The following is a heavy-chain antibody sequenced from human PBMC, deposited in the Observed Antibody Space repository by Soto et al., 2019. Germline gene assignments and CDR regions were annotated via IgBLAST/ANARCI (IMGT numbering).Heavy chain of an antibody. CDR2: IYHSGST. J-gene: IGHJ4*02. CDR3: ARGGGQLWSECDY. V-gene: IGHV4-30-2*01. Sequence: QLQLQESGSGLVKPSQTLSLTCAVSGGSISSGGYSWSWIRQPPGKGLEWIGYIYHSGSTYYNPSPKGRVTISVDRSKNQFSLKLGSVTAADTAVYYCARGGGQLWSECDYWGQGTLVTVSS. D-gene: IGHD5-18*01. CDR1: GGSISSGGYS.